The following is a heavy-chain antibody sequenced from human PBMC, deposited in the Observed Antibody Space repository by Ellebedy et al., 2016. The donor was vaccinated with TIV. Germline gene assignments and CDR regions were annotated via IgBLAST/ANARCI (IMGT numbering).Heavy chain of an antibody. J-gene: IGHJ4*01. V-gene: IGHV3-74*01. CDR2: INGDGGLT. CDR1: GGSIGGSY. D-gene: IGHD2-21*02. CDR3: STLSDTGY. Sequence: PSETLSLTCTVSGGSIGGSYLGCIRQAPGQWLVWFSRINGDGGLTSHADFVKGRFTISRDNAKNTLYLQMNSLKAEDTAMYYCSTLSDTGYWGHGTLVTVSS.